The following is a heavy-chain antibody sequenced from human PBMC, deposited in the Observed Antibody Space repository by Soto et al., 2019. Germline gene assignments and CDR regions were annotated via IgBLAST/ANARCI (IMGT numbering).Heavy chain of an antibody. Sequence: QVQLQESGPGLVKPSQTLSLTCTVSNDSITSGRYYWSWIRQVPGTGLEWIGYIYSSGNPHYNPSLQVRISFSLDASNNQCALPVTSVNVADSAIYFCARGRLTIPQGFDTWGQGTRVTFSS. CDR3: ARGRLTIPQGFDT. V-gene: IGHV4-31*03. D-gene: IGHD3-9*01. CDR2: IYSSGNP. J-gene: IGHJ3*02. CDR1: NDSITSGRYY.